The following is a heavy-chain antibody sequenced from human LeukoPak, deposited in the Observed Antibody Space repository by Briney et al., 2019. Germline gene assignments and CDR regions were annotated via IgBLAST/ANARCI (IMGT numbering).Heavy chain of an antibody. CDR3: AKQGHDYVWGSYFDY. CDR2: ISGNGGST. Sequence: PGGSLRLSCAASGFTFSSYAMSWVRQAPGKGLEWVSAISGNGGSTFYTDAVKGRFTISRDNSKNTLYLQMNSLRAEDTAVYYCAKQGHDYVWGSYFDYWGQGTLVTVSS. V-gene: IGHV3-23*01. CDR1: GFTFSSYA. J-gene: IGHJ4*02. D-gene: IGHD3-16*01.